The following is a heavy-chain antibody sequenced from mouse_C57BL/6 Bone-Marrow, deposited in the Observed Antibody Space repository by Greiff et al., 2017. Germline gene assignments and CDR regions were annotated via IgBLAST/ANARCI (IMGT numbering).Heavy chain of an antibody. D-gene: IGHD3-1*01. CDR3: ARLDAMDY. J-gene: IGHJ4*01. Sequence: EVKVVESGGGLVQPGGSLKLSCAASGFTFSDYYMYWVRQTPEKRLEWVAYISNSGGSTYYPDTVKGRFTISRDNAKNTLYLQMSRLKSEDTAMYYCARLDAMDYWSQGTSVTVSS. CDR1: GFTFSDYY. V-gene: IGHV5-12*01. CDR2: ISNSGGST.